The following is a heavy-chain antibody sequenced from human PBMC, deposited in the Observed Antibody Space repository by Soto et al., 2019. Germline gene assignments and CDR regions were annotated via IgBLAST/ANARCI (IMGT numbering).Heavy chain of an antibody. CDR3: ARSTGYSGQYSIDY. CDR2: IYYSGST. D-gene: IGHD5-12*01. J-gene: IGHJ4*02. Sequence: SETLSLTCTVSGGSISSGDYYWSWIRQPPGKGLEWIGYIYYSGSTYYNPSLKSRVTISVDTSKNQFSLKLSSVTAADTAVYYCARSTGYSGQYSIDYWGQGTLVTVSS. CDR1: GGSISSGDYY. V-gene: IGHV4-30-4*01.